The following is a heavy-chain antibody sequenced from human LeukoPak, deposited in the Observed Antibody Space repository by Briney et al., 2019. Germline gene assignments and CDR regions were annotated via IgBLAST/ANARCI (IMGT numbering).Heavy chain of an antibody. CDR3: AKDFLWSVEGFSFDH. CDR1: GFIFSSYG. D-gene: IGHD3-10*01. Sequence: GGSLRLSCAASGFIFSSYGMHWVRQAPGKGLEWAAFIRYDGSNKYYADSVKGRFTISRDSSKNTMYLQMNSLRAEDTAVYYCAKDFLWSVEGFSFDHWGQGTLVTVSS. J-gene: IGHJ4*02. CDR2: IRYDGSNK. V-gene: IGHV3-30*02.